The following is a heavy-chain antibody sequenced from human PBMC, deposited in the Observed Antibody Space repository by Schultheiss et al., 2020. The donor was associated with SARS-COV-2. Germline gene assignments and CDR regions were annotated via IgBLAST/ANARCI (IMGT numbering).Heavy chain of an antibody. V-gene: IGHV3-33*08. Sequence: GGSLRLSCADSGFTFSSYGMHWVRQAPGKGLEWVAVIWYDGSNKYYADSVKGRLTISRDNSKNTLYLQVSSLRAEDTAVYYCAREAIVVVPAAKYYYYYGMDVWGQGTTVTVSS. D-gene: IGHD2-2*01. CDR2: IWYDGSNK. J-gene: IGHJ6*02. CDR1: GFTFSSYG. CDR3: AREAIVVVPAAKYYYYYGMDV.